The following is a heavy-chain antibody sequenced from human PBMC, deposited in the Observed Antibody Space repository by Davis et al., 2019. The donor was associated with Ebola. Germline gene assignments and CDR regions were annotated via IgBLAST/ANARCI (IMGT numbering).Heavy chain of an antibody. V-gene: IGHV4-39*07. D-gene: IGHD6-19*01. J-gene: IGHJ4*02. CDR3: ARDMAGKFDY. CDR1: GDSITSDAYF. CDR2: ISYTGRT. Sequence: PSETLSLTCSVSGDSITSDAYFWGWIRQPPGKGLEWIGSISYTGRTLYSPSLKSRVTMSVDTSKKQFSLKLSSVTAADTAVYYCARDMAGKFDYWGQGTLVTVSS.